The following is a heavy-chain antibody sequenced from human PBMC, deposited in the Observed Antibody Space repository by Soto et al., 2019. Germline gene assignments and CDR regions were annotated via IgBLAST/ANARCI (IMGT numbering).Heavy chain of an antibody. D-gene: IGHD3-10*01. V-gene: IGHV1-8*01. CDR1: GYTFTSYD. J-gene: IGHJ6*02. Sequence: GASVKVSCKASGYTFTSYDINWVRQATGQGLEWMGWTNPNSGNTGYAQKFQGRVTMTRNTSISTAYMELSSLRSEDTAVYYCARGRYYYGSGSSPYYYYYGMDVWGQGTTVTVSS. CDR3: ARGRYYYGSGSSPYYYYYGMDV. CDR2: TNPNSGNT.